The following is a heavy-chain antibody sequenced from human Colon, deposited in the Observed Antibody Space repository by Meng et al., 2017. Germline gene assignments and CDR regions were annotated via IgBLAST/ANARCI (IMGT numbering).Heavy chain of an antibody. Sequence: QVQLQESGHGLVRPSETLPLTCTVSGASVSSDSHYWSWIRQSPGKGLEWIGYIYYTGNTNYNPSLASRVSMSLDTSKNHFSLHLTSVTAADTAIYYCARVNGDFDEAWFDPWGQGTLVTVSS. V-gene: IGHV4-61*03. CDR3: ARVNGDFDEAWFDP. CDR1: GASVSSDSHY. D-gene: IGHD4-17*01. CDR2: IYYTGNT. J-gene: IGHJ5*02.